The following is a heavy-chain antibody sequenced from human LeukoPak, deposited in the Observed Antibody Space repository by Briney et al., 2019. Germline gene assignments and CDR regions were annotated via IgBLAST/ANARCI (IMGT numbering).Heavy chain of an antibody. V-gene: IGHV4-4*07. J-gene: IGHJ5*02. CDR1: GGSISSYY. CDR2: IYTSGST. Sequence: SETLSLTCTVSGGSISSYYWSWIRQPAGKGLEWIGRIYTSGSTNYNPSLKSRVTMSVDTSKNQFSLKLSSVTAADTAVYYCARVPPYGSGPYNWFDPWGQGTLVSVSS. CDR3: ARVPPYGSGPYNWFDP. D-gene: IGHD3-10*01.